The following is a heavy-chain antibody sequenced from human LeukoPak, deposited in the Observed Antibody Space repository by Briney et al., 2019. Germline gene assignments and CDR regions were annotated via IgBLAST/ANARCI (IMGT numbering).Heavy chain of an antibody. Sequence: GGSLRLSCGASGFTFNNAWMNWVRQAPGKGLEWVAVISYDGSNKYYADSVKGRFTISRDNSKNTLYLQMSSLRAEDTAVYYCARDQSEGYDFWSGYPDYWGQGTLVTVSS. V-gene: IGHV3-30-3*01. J-gene: IGHJ4*02. CDR1: GFTFNNAW. CDR2: ISYDGSNK. D-gene: IGHD3-3*01. CDR3: ARDQSEGYDFWSGYPDY.